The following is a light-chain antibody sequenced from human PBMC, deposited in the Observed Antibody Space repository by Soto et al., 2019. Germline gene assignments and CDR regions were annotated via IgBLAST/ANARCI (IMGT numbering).Light chain of an antibody. V-gene: IGKV3-20*01. CDR3: HQYGSSQFT. J-gene: IGKJ3*01. CDR1: QSVTSSY. Sequence: EIVLTQSPGTLSLSPGERATLSCRASQSVTSSYLAWYQQKPGQTPRLLMYGASSRATGIPDRFSGSGSGTDLTLTISRLEPEDFAVYYCHQYGSSQFTFGPGTKVDIK. CDR2: GAS.